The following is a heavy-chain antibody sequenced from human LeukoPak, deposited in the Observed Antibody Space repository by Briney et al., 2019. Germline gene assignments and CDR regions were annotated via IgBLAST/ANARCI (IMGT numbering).Heavy chain of an antibody. D-gene: IGHD3-22*01. CDR3: ARGPYNYDSSGYYPPFFDY. J-gene: IGHJ4*02. CDR2: ISSSSSYI. CDR1: GFTFSSYS. Sequence: GGSLRLSCAASGFTFSSYSMNWVRQAPGKGLEWVSSISSSSSYIYYADSVKGRFTISRDNAKNSLYLQMNSLRAVDTAVYYCARGPYNYDSSGYYPPFFDYWGQGTLVTVSS. V-gene: IGHV3-21*01.